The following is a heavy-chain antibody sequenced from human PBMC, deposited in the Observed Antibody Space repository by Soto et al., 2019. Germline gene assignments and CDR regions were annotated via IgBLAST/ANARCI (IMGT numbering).Heavy chain of an antibody. CDR3: ARATDTAMVTDDY. CDR1: GYTFTGYY. J-gene: IGHJ4*02. CDR2: INPNRGGT. Sequence: QVQLVQSGAEVKKPGASVKVSCKASGYTFTGYYIDWVRQAPGQGLEWMGWINPNRGGTNYAQKFQGRVTMTRDTSISTAYMELSSLKSDDTAVYFCARATDTAMVTDDYWGQGTLVTVSS. D-gene: IGHD5-18*01. V-gene: IGHV1-2*02.